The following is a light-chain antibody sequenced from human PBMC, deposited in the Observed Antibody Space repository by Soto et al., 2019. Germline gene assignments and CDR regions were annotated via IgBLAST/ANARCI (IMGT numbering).Light chain of an antibody. CDR2: SNN. CDR1: SSNIGTGHD. CDR3: QSYDSSLGGHVV. J-gene: IGLJ2*01. V-gene: IGLV1-40*01. Sequence: QSVLTQPPSVSGAPGQRVTISCTGSSSNIGTGHDVQWYQQLPGTAPKLLIYSNNNRPSGVPDRFSGSKSGTSASLAITGLQAEDEADYYGQSYDSSLGGHVVFGGGTKLTVL.